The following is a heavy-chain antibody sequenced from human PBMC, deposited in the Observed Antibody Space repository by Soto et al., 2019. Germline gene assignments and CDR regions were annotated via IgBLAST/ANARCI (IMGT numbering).Heavy chain of an antibody. CDR1: GGTFSNYA. CDR3: ASDYSVADTYYYGMDV. J-gene: IGHJ6*02. D-gene: IGHD6-19*01. CDR2: IIPLSGTA. V-gene: IGHV1-69*01. Sequence: QVQLVQSGAEVKKPGSSVKVSCTASGGTFSNYAISWVRQAPGQGLEWMGGIIPLSGTANYAQKFQGRVTITADESTSTAYMALRSLRSEDAAVYYCASDYSVADTYYYGMDVWGQGTTVTVSS.